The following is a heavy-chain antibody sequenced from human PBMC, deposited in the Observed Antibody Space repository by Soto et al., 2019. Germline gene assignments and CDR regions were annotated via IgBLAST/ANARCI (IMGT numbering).Heavy chain of an antibody. Sequence: RGESLKISCNGSGYRFTIYCSGLVPQMPGKGLEWMGIIYPCDSDTIYSPSFQGQVTISADKSISTAYLQWSSLKASDTAMYYCARLGSGYSSGSLDYWGQGTLVTVSS. J-gene: IGHJ4*02. D-gene: IGHD6-19*01. V-gene: IGHV5-51*01. CDR2: IYPCDSDT. CDR3: ARLGSGYSSGSLDY. CDR1: GYRFTIYC.